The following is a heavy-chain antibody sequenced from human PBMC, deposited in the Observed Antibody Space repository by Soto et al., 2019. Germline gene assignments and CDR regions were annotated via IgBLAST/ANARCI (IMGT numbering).Heavy chain of an antibody. CDR3: ARGPNYDAYFDY. Sequence: GGSLRLSCAASGFTFSSYAIHWVRQAPGKGLEWVAYLSGSSSPIHYTDSVMGRFTITRDNAKNSVFLQMNSLRDEDTAVYYCARGPNYDAYFDYWGRGT. V-gene: IGHV3-48*02. J-gene: IGHJ4*02. D-gene: IGHD5-12*01. CDR2: LSGSSSPI. CDR1: GFTFSSYA.